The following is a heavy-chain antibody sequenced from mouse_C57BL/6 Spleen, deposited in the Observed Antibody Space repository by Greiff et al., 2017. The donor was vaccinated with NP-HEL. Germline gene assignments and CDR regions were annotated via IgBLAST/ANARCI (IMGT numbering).Heavy chain of an antibody. V-gene: IGHV1-20*01. Sequence: VQLQQSGPELVKPGDSVKISCKASGYSFTGYFMNWVMQSHGTSLEWIGRINPYNGDTFYNQKFKGKATLTVDKSSSTAHMELRSLTSEDSAVYYCARDYYGSDWYFDVWGTGTTVTVSS. J-gene: IGHJ1*03. CDR3: ARDYYGSDWYFDV. CDR2: INPYNGDT. CDR1: GYSFTGYF. D-gene: IGHD1-1*01.